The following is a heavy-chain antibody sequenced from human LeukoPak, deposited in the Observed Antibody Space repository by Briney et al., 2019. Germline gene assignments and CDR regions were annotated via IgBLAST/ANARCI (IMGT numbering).Heavy chain of an antibody. CDR2: ISWNSGSI. CDR3: AKDSRRSVAGSSFDY. J-gene: IGHJ4*02. CDR1: GFTFDDYA. V-gene: IGHV3-9*03. D-gene: IGHD6-19*01. Sequence: GGSLRLSCAASGFTFDDYAMHWVRQAPGKGLEWVSGISWNSGSIGYADSVKGRFTISRDNAKNSLYLQMNSLRAEDMALYYCAKDSRRSVAGSSFDYWGQGTLVTVSS.